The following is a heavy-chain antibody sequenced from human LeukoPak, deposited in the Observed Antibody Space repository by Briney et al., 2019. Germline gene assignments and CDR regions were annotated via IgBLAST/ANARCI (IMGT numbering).Heavy chain of an antibody. D-gene: IGHD6-25*01. CDR2: MSTSGNS. V-gene: IGHV4-4*07. CDR1: GGSISGYY. CDR3: ARESGSMRWFDP. Sequence: PSETLSLTCTVSGGSISGYYWSWIRQPAGKGLEWIGRMSTSGNSNYIPSLVSRVTMSVGTSKNQFSLNLSSVTAADTAVYYCARESGSMRWFDPWGQGTLVTVSS. J-gene: IGHJ5*02.